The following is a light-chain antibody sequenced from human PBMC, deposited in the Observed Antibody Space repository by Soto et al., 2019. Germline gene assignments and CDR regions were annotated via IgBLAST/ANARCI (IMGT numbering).Light chain of an antibody. CDR1: QGISSA. J-gene: IGKJ3*01. CDR2: DAS. CDR3: QQYNSYPFT. Sequence: TQSPATLSASVGDRVTITCRASQGISSALAWYQQKPGKAPKLLIYDASSLASGVPSRFSGSGSGTDFTLTISSPQPEDFATYYCQQYNSYPFTFGPGTKVDIK. V-gene: IGKV1-13*02.